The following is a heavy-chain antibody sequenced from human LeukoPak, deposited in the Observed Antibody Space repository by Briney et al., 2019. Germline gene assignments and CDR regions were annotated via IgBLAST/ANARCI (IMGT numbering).Heavy chain of an antibody. CDR3: ARGCSGGSCRAGY. CDR2: ISSSSSYI. D-gene: IGHD2-15*01. V-gene: IGHV3-21*01. J-gene: IGHJ4*02. CDR1: GFTFSSYS. Sequence: GVSLRLSYAASGFTFSSYSMNWVRQAPGKGLEWVSSISSSSSYIYYADSVKGRFTISRDNAKNSLYLQMNSLRAEDTAVYYCARGCSGGSCRAGYWGQGTLVTVSS.